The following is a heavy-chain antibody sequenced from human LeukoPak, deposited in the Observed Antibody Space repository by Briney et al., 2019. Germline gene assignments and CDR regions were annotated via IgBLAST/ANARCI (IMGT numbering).Heavy chain of an antibody. J-gene: IGHJ4*02. CDR2: ISGSGGSI. CDR1: GFTFSSYA. V-gene: IGHV3-23*01. D-gene: IGHD3-22*01. CDR3: AKDSSGYYLMDNYFDY. Sequence: PGGPLRLSCAASGFTFSSYAMNWVRQAPGKALEGVSDISGSGGSIYYADSVKGRFTISRDNYKNKLYLQMKSLRAEDTAVYYCAKDSSGYYLMDNYFDYWGQGTLVTVSS.